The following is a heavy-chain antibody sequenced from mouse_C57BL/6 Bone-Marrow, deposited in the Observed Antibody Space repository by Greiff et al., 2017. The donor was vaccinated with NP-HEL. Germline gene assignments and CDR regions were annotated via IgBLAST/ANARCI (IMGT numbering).Heavy chain of an antibody. Sequence: QVQLQQSGAELARPGASVKLSCKASGYTFTSYGISWVKQSTGQGLEWIGEIYPRSGNTYYNEKFKGKATLTADKSSSTAYMELRSLTSEDSAVYFCARGDYDGSSYWYFDVWGTGTTVTVSS. D-gene: IGHD1-1*01. CDR2: IYPRSGNT. CDR1: GYTFTSYG. CDR3: ARGDYDGSSYWYFDV. J-gene: IGHJ1*03. V-gene: IGHV1-81*01.